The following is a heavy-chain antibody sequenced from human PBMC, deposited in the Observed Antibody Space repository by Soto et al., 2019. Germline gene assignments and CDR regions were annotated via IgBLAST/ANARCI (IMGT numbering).Heavy chain of an antibody. D-gene: IGHD3-3*01. V-gene: IGHV4-39*01. CDR2: IYYSGST. J-gene: IGHJ6*02. CDR1: GGSISSSSYC. Sequence: AETLSLTCTVSGGSISSSSYCLVCIRQPPGKGLELIGSIYYSGSTYYNPSLKSRVTISVDTSKNQFSLKLSPVTAADTAVYYCARHVQYDFWSGYYTGYYYGMDVWGQGTTVTVSS. CDR3: ARHVQYDFWSGYYTGYYYGMDV.